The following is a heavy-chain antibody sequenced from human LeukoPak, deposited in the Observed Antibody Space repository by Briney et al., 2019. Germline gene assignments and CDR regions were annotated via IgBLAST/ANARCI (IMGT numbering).Heavy chain of an antibody. CDR1: GFTFDDYA. D-gene: IGHD3-10*01. V-gene: IGHV3-9*01. CDR2: ISWNSGSI. J-gene: IGHJ3*02. Sequence: PGGSLRLSCAASGFTFDDYAMHWVRQAPGKGLEWVSGISWNSGSIGYADSVKGRFTISRDNAKNSLYLQMNSLRAEDTALYYCAKDMAYYYGSGPIDIWGQGTMVTVSS. CDR3: AKDMAYYYGSGPIDI.